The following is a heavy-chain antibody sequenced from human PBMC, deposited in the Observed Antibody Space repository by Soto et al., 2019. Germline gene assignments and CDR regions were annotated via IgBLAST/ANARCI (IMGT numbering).Heavy chain of an antibody. CDR3: ARARVAAAGNYFDY. CDR2: IYHSGST. CDR1: GYSISSGYY. Sequence: SETLSLTCAVSGYSISSGYYWGWIRQPPGKGLEWIGSIYHSGSTYYNPSLKSRVTISVDTSKNQFSLKLSSVTAADTAVYYCARARVAAAGNYFDYWGQGTLVTVSS. J-gene: IGHJ4*02. V-gene: IGHV4-38-2*01. D-gene: IGHD6-13*01.